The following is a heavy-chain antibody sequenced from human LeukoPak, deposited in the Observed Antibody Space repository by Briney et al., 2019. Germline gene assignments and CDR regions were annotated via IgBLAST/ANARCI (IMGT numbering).Heavy chain of an antibody. D-gene: IGHD6-13*01. CDR1: GYTFTSYY. J-gene: IGHJ4*02. CDR3: ARGRAGFSGCWYVY. Sequence: ASVKVSCKASGYTFTSYYMHWVRQAPGQGPEWMGVINPSDGSTSYAQKFQGRVAMTRDTSTSTVFMELSSLTSEDAAVYYCARGRAGFSGCWYVYWGQGTLVTVSS. CDR2: INPSDGST. V-gene: IGHV1-46*01.